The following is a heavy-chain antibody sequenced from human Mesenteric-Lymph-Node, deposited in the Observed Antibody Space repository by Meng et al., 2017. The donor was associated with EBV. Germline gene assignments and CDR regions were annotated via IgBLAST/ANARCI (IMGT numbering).Heavy chain of an antibody. CDR3: VRADDQDFDY. CDR2: INSDDGDT. D-gene: IGHD1-1*01. J-gene: IGHJ4*02. CDR1: GYSFSNHY. Sequence: QLQLVQSGAEVKEPGASVMFSCKASGYSFSNHYIHWVRQAPGQGLEWMGIINSDDGDTNYTQKFQGRVTMTRDTSTTTVYMELTSLTSEDTAVYYCVRADDQDFDYWGQGALVTVSS. V-gene: IGHV1-46*01.